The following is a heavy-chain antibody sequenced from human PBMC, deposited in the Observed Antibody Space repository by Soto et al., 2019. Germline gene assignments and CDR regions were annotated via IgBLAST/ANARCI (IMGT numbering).Heavy chain of an antibody. CDR2: IYYSGGT. D-gene: IGHD6-13*01. J-gene: IGHJ4*02. CDR3: ASDSAAGTGEYDH. V-gene: IGHV4-59*01. Sequence: QVQLQESGPGLVKPSETLSLTCSGSGGSISSYYWGWIRQPPGKGLERIGPIYYSGGTSYNPSLKSRITIAVDTSKNQFSLKLSSVTAEELAVYYCASDSAAGTGEYDHWGKGILVTVSS. CDR1: GGSISSYY.